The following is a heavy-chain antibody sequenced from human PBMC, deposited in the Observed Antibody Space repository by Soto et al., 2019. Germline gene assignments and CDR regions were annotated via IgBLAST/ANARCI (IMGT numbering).Heavy chain of an antibody. J-gene: IGHJ4*02. D-gene: IGHD3-16*01. Sequence: EVQLLESGGGLVQPGGSLRLSCAASGFTFSTYAMSWVRQAPVKGLEWVSSISATTGSTYYAGSVKGRFTISRDNSKNMLYLQVDSLRAEDSAVYYCATNEINTPLGAWGQGTLVTVSS. V-gene: IGHV3-23*01. CDR1: GFTFSTYA. CDR3: ATNEINTPLGA. CDR2: ISATTGST.